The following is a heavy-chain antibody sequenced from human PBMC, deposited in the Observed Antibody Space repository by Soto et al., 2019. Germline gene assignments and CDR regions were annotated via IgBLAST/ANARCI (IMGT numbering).Heavy chain of an antibody. CDR2: IWNDGSKQ. CDR3: ARDDDYEANAIDL. Sequence: GGSLRLSCVASGFTFSRYGMHWVRQAPGKVLEWVAVIWNDGSKQVYDDSVKGRFTISRDNSKNTLYLEMDSLRDEDTSVYYCARDDDYEANAIDLWGQGTLVNVSS. V-gene: IGHV3-33*01. D-gene: IGHD4-17*01. J-gene: IGHJ5*02. CDR1: GFTFSRYG.